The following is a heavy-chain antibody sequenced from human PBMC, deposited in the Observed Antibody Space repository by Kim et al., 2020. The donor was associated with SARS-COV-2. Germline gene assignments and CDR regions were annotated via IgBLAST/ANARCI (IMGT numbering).Heavy chain of an antibody. CDR2: IYPGDSDT. J-gene: IGHJ4*02. Sequence: GESLKISCKGSGYSFTSYWIGWVRQMPGKGLEWMGIIYPGDSDTRYSPSFQGQVTISADKSISTAYLQWSSLKASDTAMYYCARGNPFGVVINYYFDYWGQGTLVTVSS. D-gene: IGHD3-3*01. CDR1: GYSFTSYW. V-gene: IGHV5-51*01. CDR3: ARGNPFGVVINYYFDY.